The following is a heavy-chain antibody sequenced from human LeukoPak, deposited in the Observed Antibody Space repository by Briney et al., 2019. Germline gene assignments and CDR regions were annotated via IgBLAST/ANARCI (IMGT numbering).Heavy chain of an antibody. Sequence: PGGSLRLSCAASGFTFSSYGMHWVRQAPGKGLEWVAVIWYDGSNKYYADSVKGRFTISRDNSKNALYLQVNSLRAGDTSVYYCARGKGDSYRDAFDIWGRGTMVTVSS. CDR1: GFTFSSYG. D-gene: IGHD2-21*02. J-gene: IGHJ3*02. CDR2: IWYDGSNK. V-gene: IGHV3-33*01. CDR3: ARGKGDSYRDAFDI.